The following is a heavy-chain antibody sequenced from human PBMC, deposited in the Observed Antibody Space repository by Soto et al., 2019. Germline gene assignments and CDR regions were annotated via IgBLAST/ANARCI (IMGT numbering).Heavy chain of an antibody. J-gene: IGHJ4*02. V-gene: IGHV1-69*06. D-gene: IGHD1-7*01. Sequence: SVKFSCKASGYTFTGYYMHWVRQAPGQGLEWMGGIIPIFGTANYAQKFQGRVTITADKSTSTAYMELSSLRSEDTAVYYCARVSLELMDFDYWGQGTLVTVSS. CDR1: GYTFTGYY. CDR2: IIPIFGTA. CDR3: ARVSLELMDFDY.